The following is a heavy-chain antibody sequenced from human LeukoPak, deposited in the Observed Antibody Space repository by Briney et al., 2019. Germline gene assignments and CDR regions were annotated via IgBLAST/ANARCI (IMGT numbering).Heavy chain of an antibody. V-gene: IGHV1-2*02. Sequence: ASVKVSCKSSGYTFSDYYMNWVRQAPGERLEWMGWINGNSGATYYAQKFQGRVTMTRDTSISTAYMELSRLRSDDTAVYYCARRAQVYYFDYWGQGTLVTVSS. CDR1: GYTFSDYY. CDR3: ARRAQVYYFDY. CDR2: INGNSGAT. D-gene: IGHD1-14*01. J-gene: IGHJ4*02.